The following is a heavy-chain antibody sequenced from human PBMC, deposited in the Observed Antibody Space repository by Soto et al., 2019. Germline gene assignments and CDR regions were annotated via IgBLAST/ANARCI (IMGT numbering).Heavy chain of an antibody. CDR1: GFTFSSYS. Sequence: PGGSLRLSCAASGFTFSSYSMNWVRQAPGKGLEWVSYISSTSTIYYADSVKGRFTISRDNAKNSLYLQMDSLRAEDTAVYYCARGDQNYYYYYMDVWGKGTAVTVSS. D-gene: IGHD2-2*01. CDR2: ISSTSTI. J-gene: IGHJ6*03. CDR3: ARGDQNYYYYYMDV. V-gene: IGHV3-48*01.